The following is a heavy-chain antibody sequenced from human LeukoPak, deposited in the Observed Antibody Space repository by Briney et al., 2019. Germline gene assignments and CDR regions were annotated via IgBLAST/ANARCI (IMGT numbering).Heavy chain of an antibody. V-gene: IGHV3-21*01. J-gene: IGHJ5*02. D-gene: IGHD4-17*01. Sequence: RGSLRLSCAASGFTFSSYSMNWVRQAPGKGLEWVSSISSSSSYIYYADSVKGRFTISRDNAKNSLYLQMNSLRAEDTAVYYCARLDYGDYVEGWFDPWGQGTLVTVSS. CDR2: ISSSSSYI. CDR1: GFTFSSYS. CDR3: ARLDYGDYVEGWFDP.